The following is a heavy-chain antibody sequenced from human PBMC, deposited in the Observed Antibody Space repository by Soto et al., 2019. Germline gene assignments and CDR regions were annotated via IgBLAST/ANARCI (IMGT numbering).Heavy chain of an antibody. V-gene: IGHV3-30-3*01. CDR2: ISYDGSNK. D-gene: IGHD4-17*01. CDR3: ARGFEDYYYYYYGMDV. CDR1: GFTFSSYA. Sequence: PGGSLRLSCAASGFTFSSYAMHWVRQAPGKGLEWVAVISYDGSNKYYADSVKGRFTISRDNSKNTLYLQMNSLRAEDTAVYYCARGFEDYYYYYYGMDVWGQGTTVTVSS. J-gene: IGHJ6*02.